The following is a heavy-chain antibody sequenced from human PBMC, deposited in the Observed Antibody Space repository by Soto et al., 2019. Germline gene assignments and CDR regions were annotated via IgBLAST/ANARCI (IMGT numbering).Heavy chain of an antibody. J-gene: IGHJ4*02. CDR3: ARDFAYFDS. CDR2: VYHTGRT. D-gene: IGHD3-3*01. V-gene: IGHV4-61*01. CDR1: GGSFKSGSYS. Sequence: SETLSPTCTVSGGSFKSGSYSWSWIRQPPGKGLEWIGYVYHTGRTSYNPSLKSRVSISMDTSKNQFSLNLDSVTAADTAVYFCARDFAYFDSWGQGTLVTVSS.